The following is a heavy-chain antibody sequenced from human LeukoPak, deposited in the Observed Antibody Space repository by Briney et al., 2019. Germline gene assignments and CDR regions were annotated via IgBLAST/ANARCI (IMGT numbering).Heavy chain of an antibody. CDR2: ISGSGSST. CDR1: GFTFSSYA. D-gene: IGHD1-7*01. CDR3: AKDNGPHGTSNWSDP. Sequence: GGSLRLSCAASGFTFSSYAMSWVRQAPGKGLEWVSAISGSGSSTYYADSVKGRFTISRDNSKNTLYLQMNSLRAEDTAVYYCAKDNGPHGTSNWSDPWGQGTLVTVSS. J-gene: IGHJ5*02. V-gene: IGHV3-23*01.